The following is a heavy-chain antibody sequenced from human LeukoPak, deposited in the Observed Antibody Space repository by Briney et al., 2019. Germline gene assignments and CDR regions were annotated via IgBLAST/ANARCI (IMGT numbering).Heavy chain of an antibody. CDR2: ISSSGRTQ. D-gene: IGHD3-22*01. J-gene: IGHJ5*02. CDR3: ARDLGQYYDTSDNWFDP. Sequence: GGSLRLSCAASGFSFSSYEMNWVRRAPGKGLEWVSYISSSGRTQYYADSVKGRFTISRDYAKNSLYLQMNSLRAEDTAVYYCARDLGQYYDTSDNWFDPWGQGTLVTVSS. CDR1: GFSFSSYE. V-gene: IGHV3-48*03.